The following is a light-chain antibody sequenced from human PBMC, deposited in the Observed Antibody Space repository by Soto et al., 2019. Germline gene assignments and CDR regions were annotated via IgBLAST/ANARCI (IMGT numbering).Light chain of an antibody. J-gene: IGKJ1*01. CDR2: GAS. CDR1: QSVSSNY. V-gene: IGKV3-20*01. Sequence: EIVLTQSPGTVSLSPGERATLSCRASQSVSSNYLAWYQQKPGQAPRLLIYGASSRATGIPDRFSGSGSGTDFTLTISRLEPEDLAVYYCQQYGGLPRTFGQGNKVEIK. CDR3: QQYGGLPRT.